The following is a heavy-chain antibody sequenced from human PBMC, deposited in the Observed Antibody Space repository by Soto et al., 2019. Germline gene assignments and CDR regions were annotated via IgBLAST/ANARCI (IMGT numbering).Heavy chain of an antibody. CDR3: ARGLTYYYGSGSPSYYYYYGMDV. CDR2: IYHSGST. CDR1: GGSISRSNW. Sequence: QVQLQESGPGLVKPSGTLSLTCAVSGGSISRSNWWSWVRQPPGKGLEWIGEIYHSGSTNYNPSLKSRVTISVDKSKNQFSLKLSSVTAADTAVYYCARGLTYYYGSGSPSYYYYYGMDVWGQGTTVTVSS. J-gene: IGHJ6*02. D-gene: IGHD3-10*01. V-gene: IGHV4-4*02.